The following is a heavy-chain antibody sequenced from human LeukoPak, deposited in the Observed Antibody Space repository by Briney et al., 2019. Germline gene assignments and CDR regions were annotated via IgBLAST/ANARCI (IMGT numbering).Heavy chain of an antibody. CDR2: ISGSTYYK. CDR1: GFTFSSYA. V-gene: IGHV3-21*01. D-gene: IGHD2-2*02. Sequence: GGSLRLSCAASGFTFSSYAMHWVRQAPGKGLEWVSSISGSTYYKYYGDSVKGRFTISRDNAKKSLYLQMNSLRAEDTAVYYCAREGLYCSSTSCYNYYYGMDVWGQGTTVTVSS. J-gene: IGHJ6*02. CDR3: AREGLYCSSTSCYNYYYGMDV.